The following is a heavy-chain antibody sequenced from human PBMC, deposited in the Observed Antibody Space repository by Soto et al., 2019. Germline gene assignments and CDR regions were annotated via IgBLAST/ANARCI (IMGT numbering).Heavy chain of an antibody. CDR2: IYYRGST. CDR3: ARGYYGSGSYYNVDWFDP. CDR1: GGSVSSGSYY. J-gene: IGHJ5*02. V-gene: IGHV4-61*01. D-gene: IGHD3-10*01. Sequence: QVQLQESGPGLVKPSETLSLTCTVSGGSVSSGSYYWSWIRQPPGKGLEWIGYIYYRGSTNYNPSLQSRVTLSVDTSKNQCSLKISSVTAADTAVYYCARGYYGSGSYYNVDWFDPWGQGTLVTVSP.